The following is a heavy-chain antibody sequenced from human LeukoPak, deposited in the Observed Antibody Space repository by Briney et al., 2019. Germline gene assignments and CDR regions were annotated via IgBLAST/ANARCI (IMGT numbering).Heavy chain of an antibody. J-gene: IGHJ4*02. V-gene: IGHV4-59*11. Sequence: SETLSLTCTVSGGSISSHYWSWIRQPPGKGLEWIGYIYYSGSTNYNPSLKSRVTISVDTSKNQFSLKLSSVTAADTAVYYCARDQSKGYYDSSGYYDYWGQGTLVTVSS. CDR2: IYYSGST. D-gene: IGHD3-22*01. CDR3: ARDQSKGYYDSSGYYDY. CDR1: GGSISSHY.